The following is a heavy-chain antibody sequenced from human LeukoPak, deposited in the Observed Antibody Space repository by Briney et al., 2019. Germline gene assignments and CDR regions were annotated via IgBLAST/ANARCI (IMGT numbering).Heavy chain of an antibody. D-gene: IGHD3-3*01. CDR3: ARRYDFWSGPGLDP. Sequence: PSETLSLTCTLSGGSVSSGSYYWSWIRQPPGKGLEWIGYIYYSGSTNYNPSLKSRVTISVDTSKNQFSLKLSSVTAADTAVYYCARRYDFWSGPGLDPWGQGTLVTVSS. CDR1: GGSVSSGSYY. V-gene: IGHV4-61*01. J-gene: IGHJ5*02. CDR2: IYYSGST.